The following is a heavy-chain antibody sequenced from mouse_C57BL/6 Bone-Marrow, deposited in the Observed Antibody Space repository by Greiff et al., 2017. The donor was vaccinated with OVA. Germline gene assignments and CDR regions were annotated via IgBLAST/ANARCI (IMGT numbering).Heavy chain of an antibody. D-gene: IGHD1-1*02. Sequence: VKLMESGAELVRPGTSVKVSCKASGYAFTNYLIEWVKQRPGQGLEWIGVINPGSGGTNYNEKFKGKATLTADKSSSTAYMQLSSLTSEDSAVYFCAREVGFDYWGQGTTLTVSS. J-gene: IGHJ2*01. CDR1: GYAFTNYL. CDR2: INPGSGGT. CDR3: AREVGFDY. V-gene: IGHV1-54*01.